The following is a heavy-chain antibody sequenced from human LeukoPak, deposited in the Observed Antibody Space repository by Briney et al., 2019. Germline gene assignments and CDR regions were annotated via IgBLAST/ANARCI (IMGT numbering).Heavy chain of an antibody. J-gene: IGHJ5*02. CDR1: GFIFSNYD. V-gene: IGHV3-48*01. D-gene: IGHD1-1*01. CDR2: ISSGGGTT. CDR3: ARGTSGGANTLDP. Sequence: PGGSLRLSCAASGFIFSNYDMNWVRQAPGKGLEWVSFISSGGGTTFYADSVKGRFTISRDDAKNSLYVQMNNLRVEDTAVYYCARGTSGGANTLDPWGPGTLATVSS.